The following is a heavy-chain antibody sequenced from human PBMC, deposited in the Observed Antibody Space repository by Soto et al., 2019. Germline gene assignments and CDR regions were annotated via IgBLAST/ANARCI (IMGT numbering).Heavy chain of an antibody. CDR3: ARFVFGSGEFAGSGFSFP. V-gene: IGHV4-31*03. CDR2: IYYSGST. J-gene: IGHJ5*02. CDR1: GGSISSGGYY. Sequence: TSETLSLTCTVSGGSISSGGYYWSWIRQHPGKGLEWIGYIYYSGSTYYNPSLKSRVTISVDTSKNQFSLKLSSVTAADTAVYYCARFVFGSGEFAGSGFSFPWGQGTLVTVSS. D-gene: IGHD3-16*01.